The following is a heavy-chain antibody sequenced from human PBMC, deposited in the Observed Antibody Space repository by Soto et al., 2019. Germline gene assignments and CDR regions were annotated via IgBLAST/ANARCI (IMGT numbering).Heavy chain of an antibody. J-gene: IGHJ2*01. CDR3: AKKRGATGSWFFDI. CDR2: ISNSGVP. Sequence: EVQLLESGGGLVQPGGSLTLSCAASGFIFANYAVTWVRQAPGKGLEWVSSISNSGVPYYADSVKGRFTISRDNSKNTLFLQMNSLRVDDTAVVYCAKKRGATGSWFFDIWGRGTLVTVSS. D-gene: IGHD1-26*01. CDR1: GFIFANYA. V-gene: IGHV3-23*01.